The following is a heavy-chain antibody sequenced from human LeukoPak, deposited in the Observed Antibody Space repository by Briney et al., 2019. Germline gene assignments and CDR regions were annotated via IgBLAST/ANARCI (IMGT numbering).Heavy chain of an antibody. J-gene: IGHJ4*02. CDR1: GFTFDDCA. D-gene: IGHD3-3*01. Sequence: GGSLRLSCAASGFTFDDCAMHWVRQAPGKGLEWVSLISWDGGSTYYADSVKGRFTISRDNSKNSLYLQMNSLRAEDTALYYCAKDRGFGVVTQDFDYWGQGTLVTVSS. CDR2: ISWDGGST. V-gene: IGHV3-43D*03. CDR3: AKDRGFGVVTQDFDY.